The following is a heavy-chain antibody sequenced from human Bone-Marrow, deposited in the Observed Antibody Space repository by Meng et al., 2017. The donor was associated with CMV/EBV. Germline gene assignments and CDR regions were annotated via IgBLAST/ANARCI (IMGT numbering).Heavy chain of an antibody. D-gene: IGHD5-18*01. V-gene: IGHV3-30-3*01. CDR1: GFTFSSYA. CDR3: LGYNYTYYFDY. Sequence: GGSLRLSCAASGFTFSSYAMHWVRQAPGKGLEWVAVISYDGSNKYYADSVKGRFTISRGNSKNTLYLQMNSLRAEDTAVYYCLGYNYTYYFDYWGQGTLVTVSS. J-gene: IGHJ4*02. CDR2: ISYDGSNK.